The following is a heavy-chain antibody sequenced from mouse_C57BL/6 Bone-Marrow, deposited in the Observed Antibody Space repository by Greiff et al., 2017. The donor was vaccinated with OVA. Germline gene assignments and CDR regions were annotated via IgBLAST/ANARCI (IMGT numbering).Heavy chain of an antibody. CDR3: ARKKSKRRYFDY. V-gene: IGHV5-17*01. CDR2: ISSGSSTI. J-gene: IGHJ2*01. Sequence: EVMLVESGGGLVKPGGSLKLSCAASGFTFSDYGMHWVRQAPEKGLEWVAYISSGSSTIYYADTVKGRFTISSDNAKNTLLLQMTSLRSEDTTMYYCARKKSKRRYFDYWGQGTTLTVSS. D-gene: IGHD1-3*01. CDR1: GFTFSDYG.